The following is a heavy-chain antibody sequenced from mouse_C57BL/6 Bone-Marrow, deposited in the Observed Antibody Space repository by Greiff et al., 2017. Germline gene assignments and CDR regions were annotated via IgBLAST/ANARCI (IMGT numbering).Heavy chain of an antibody. CDR1: GYSFTDYN. D-gene: IGHD1-1*01. CDR3: ARGGGSSPSWYFDV. Sequence: EVQLQESGPELVKPGASVKISCKASGYSFTDYNMNWVKQSNGKSLEWIGVINPNYGTTSYNQKFKGKATLTVDQSSSTAYMQLNSLTSEDSAVYYCARGGGSSPSWYFDVWGTGTTVTVSS. J-gene: IGHJ1*03. CDR2: INPNYGTT. V-gene: IGHV1-39*01.